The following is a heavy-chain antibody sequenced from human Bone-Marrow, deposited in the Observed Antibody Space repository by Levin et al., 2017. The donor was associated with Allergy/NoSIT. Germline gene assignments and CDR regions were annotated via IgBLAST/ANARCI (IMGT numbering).Heavy chain of an antibody. J-gene: IGHJ4*02. CDR1: GDSISSGGYY. D-gene: IGHD5-12*01. CDR2: IYYSGNT. CDR3: ARYNGYDFDY. V-gene: IGHV4-31*03. Sequence: SETLSLTCTVSGDSISSGGYYWSWIRQHPGKGLEWIGYIYYSGNTYYNPSLKGRLSISVVTSKNQFSLRLNSVTAADTAVYFCARYNGYDFDYWGQGTLITVSS.